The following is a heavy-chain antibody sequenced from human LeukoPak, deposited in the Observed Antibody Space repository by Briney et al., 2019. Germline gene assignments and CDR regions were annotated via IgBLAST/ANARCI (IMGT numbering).Heavy chain of an antibody. Sequence: GRSLRLSCAASGGTFNTFDMHWGRKPPGKGLEWVGVSWYDGSNKYYSDSVKGRFPIYKDNSKNTLYRQMNSLSAEDPAVSYCARQSSATIVSAFAFWGQGTMVTVSS. CDR3: ARQSSATIVSAFAF. CDR2: SWYDGSNK. V-gene: IGHV3-33*01. J-gene: IGHJ3*01. D-gene: IGHD2-15*01. CDR1: GGTFNTFD.